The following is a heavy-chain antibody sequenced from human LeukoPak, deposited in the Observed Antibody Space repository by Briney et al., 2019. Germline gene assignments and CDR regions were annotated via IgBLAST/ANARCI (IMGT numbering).Heavy chain of an antibody. CDR3: ARAPDYYDFWSGYSNYYGMDV. CDR2: IIPILGIA. CDR1: GYTFTGYY. Sequence: SVKVSCKASGYTFTGYYMHWVRQAPGQGLEWMGRIIPILGIANYAQKFQGRVTITADKSTSTAYMELSSLRSEDTAVYYCARAPDYYDFWSGYSNYYGMDVWGQGTTVTVSS. D-gene: IGHD3-3*01. J-gene: IGHJ6*02. V-gene: IGHV1-69*04.